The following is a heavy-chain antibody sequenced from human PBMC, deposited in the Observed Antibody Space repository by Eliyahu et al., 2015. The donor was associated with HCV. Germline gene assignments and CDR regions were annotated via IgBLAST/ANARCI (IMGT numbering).Heavy chain of an antibody. Sequence: QVQLVQSGAEVKKPGASVKVSCKASGYTFTNYGISWVRQAPGQGFEWPGWSRAFNGNTXYADKFQDRVTMTTDTSTNTAYMDLXSLRSDDTAVYYCARDRQQWVIVDPSDYWGQGTLVTVSS. V-gene: IGHV1-18*01. CDR3: ARDRQQWVIVDPSDY. CDR2: SRAFNGNT. J-gene: IGHJ4*02. D-gene: IGHD6-19*01. CDR1: GYTFTNYG.